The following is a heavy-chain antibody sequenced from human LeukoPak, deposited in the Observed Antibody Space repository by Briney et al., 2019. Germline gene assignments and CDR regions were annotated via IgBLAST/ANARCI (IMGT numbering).Heavy chain of an antibody. CDR3: ARAYEYSYGFGY. D-gene: IGHD5-18*01. CDR1: GFTFSSYS. CDR2: ISSSSSYI. J-gene: IGHJ4*02. V-gene: IGHV3-21*01. Sequence: PGGSLRLSCAASGFTFSSYSMNWVRQAPGKGLEWVSSISSSSSYIYYADSVKGRFTISRDNAKNSLYPQMNSLRAEDTAVYYCARAYEYSYGFGYWGQGTLVTVSS.